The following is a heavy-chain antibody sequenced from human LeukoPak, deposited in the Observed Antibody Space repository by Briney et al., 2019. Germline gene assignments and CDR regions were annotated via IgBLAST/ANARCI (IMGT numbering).Heavy chain of an antibody. J-gene: IGHJ2*01. Sequence: GGSLRLSCAASGFMFSNYAMHWVRQAPGKGLEYVSAISSNGGATYHAKSVKGRFTISRDNSRNTLYLQMGSLRVDDMAVYYCARGGITGPGYFDLWGRGTLVTVSS. CDR3: ARGGITGPGYFDL. CDR2: ISSNGGAT. CDR1: GFMFSNYA. D-gene: IGHD1-14*01. V-gene: IGHV3-64*01.